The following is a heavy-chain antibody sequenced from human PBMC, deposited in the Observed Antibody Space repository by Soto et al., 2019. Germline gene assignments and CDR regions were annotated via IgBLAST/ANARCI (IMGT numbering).Heavy chain of an antibody. Sequence: NPSETLSLTCIVSGGSISSYYWSWVRQPPGKGLEWIGYISYSGSTNYNPSLKSRVTISVDTSKNQFSLKLSSVTAADTAVYYCARAYRSSWYQNCLDGWGQGTLVTVSS. J-gene: IGHJ5*02. V-gene: IGHV4-59*01. CDR3: ARAYRSSWYQNCLDG. D-gene: IGHD6-13*01. CDR2: ISYSGST. CDR1: GGSISSYY.